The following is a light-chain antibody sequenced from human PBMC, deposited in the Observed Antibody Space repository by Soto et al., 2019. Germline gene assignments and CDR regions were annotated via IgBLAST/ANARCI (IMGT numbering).Light chain of an antibody. J-gene: IGKJ4*01. CDR2: GAS. CDR3: QQYNNWPPLT. CDR1: QSVSSN. V-gene: IGKV3-15*01. Sequence: EIVMTQSPATLSVSPGERATLSCRASQSVSSNLAWYQQKPGRAPRLLIYGASTRAIGLPARFSGSGSGTEFTLTISSLQSEDFAIYYCQQYNNWPPLTFGGGTKVEIK.